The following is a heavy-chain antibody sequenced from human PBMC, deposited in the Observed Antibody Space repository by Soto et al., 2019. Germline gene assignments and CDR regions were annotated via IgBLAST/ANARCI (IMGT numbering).Heavy chain of an antibody. CDR2: IYSGGST. CDR1: GFTVSSNY. D-gene: IGHD4-17*01. V-gene: IGHV3-53*01. Sequence: EVQLVESGGGLIQPGGSLRLSCAAPGFTVSSNYMSWVRQAPGKGLEWVSVIYSGGSTYYADSVKGRFTISRDNSKNTLYLQMNSLRAEDTAVYYCSHMSPTVGFDYWGQGTLVTVSS. J-gene: IGHJ4*02. CDR3: SHMSPTVGFDY.